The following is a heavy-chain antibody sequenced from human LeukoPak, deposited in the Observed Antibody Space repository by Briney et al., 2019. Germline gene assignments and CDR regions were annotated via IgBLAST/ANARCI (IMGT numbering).Heavy chain of an antibody. D-gene: IGHD6-13*01. Sequence: KPSETLSLTCTVSGVSINSFYWSWIRQPPGKGLEWIGYIHSSGSTNYNPSLKSRVTISVDTSKNQVSLKLSSVTAADTAVYYCARRSAGIAGGPGFDPWGQGTLVTVSS. V-gene: IGHV4-4*09. J-gene: IGHJ5*02. CDR3: ARRSAGIAGGPGFDP. CDR1: GVSINSFY. CDR2: IHSSGST.